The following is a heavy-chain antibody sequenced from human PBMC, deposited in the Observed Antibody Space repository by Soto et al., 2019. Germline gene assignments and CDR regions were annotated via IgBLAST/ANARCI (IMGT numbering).Heavy chain of an antibody. D-gene: IGHD5-12*01. CDR2: ISYDGSNK. CDR3: AREQAGGGYDFYYYGMDV. J-gene: IGHJ6*02. V-gene: IGHV3-30-3*01. CDR1: GFTFSSYA. Sequence: GGSLRLSCAASGFTFSSYAMHWVRQAPGKGLEWVAVISYDGSNKYYADSVKGRFTISRDNSKNTLYLQMNSLRAEDTAVYYCAREQAGGGYDFYYYGMDVWGQGTTVTV.